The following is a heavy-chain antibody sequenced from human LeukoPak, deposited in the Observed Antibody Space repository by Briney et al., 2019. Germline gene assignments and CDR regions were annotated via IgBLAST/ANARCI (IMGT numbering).Heavy chain of an antibody. Sequence: GGSLRLSCAASGFTFSSYSMNWVRQAPGKGLEWVSSISSSSSYVYYADSVKGRFTISRDNAKNSLYLQMNSLRAEDTAVYYCARDGGDSSGYYYWSLDYWGQGTLVTVSS. J-gene: IGHJ4*02. CDR2: ISSSSSYV. CDR3: ARDGGDSSGYYYWSLDY. CDR1: GFTFSSYS. V-gene: IGHV3-21*01. D-gene: IGHD3-22*01.